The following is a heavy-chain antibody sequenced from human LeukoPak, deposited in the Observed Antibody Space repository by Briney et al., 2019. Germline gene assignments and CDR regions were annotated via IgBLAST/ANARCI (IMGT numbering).Heavy chain of an antibody. V-gene: IGHV3-66*02. D-gene: IGHD2-2*02. CDR1: GFTVSSNF. CDR3: AKDFCSSARCNSRWFDP. CDR2: IYSGGDT. Sequence: GGSLRLSCAASGFTVSSNFMSWVRQAPGKGLEWVSVIYSGGDTYYADSVKGRFTISRDNSKNTLYLQMNSLSAEDTAVYYCAKDFCSSARCNSRWFDPWGQGTLVTVSS. J-gene: IGHJ5*02.